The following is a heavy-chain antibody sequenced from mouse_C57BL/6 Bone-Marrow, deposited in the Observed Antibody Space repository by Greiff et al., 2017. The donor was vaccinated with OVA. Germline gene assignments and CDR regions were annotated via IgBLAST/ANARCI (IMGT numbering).Heavy chain of an antibody. CDR3: ANHYGSSDGDY. D-gene: IGHD1-1*01. CDR1: GYTFTSYG. CDR2: IYPRSGNT. Sequence: QVQLKESGAELARPGASVKLSCKASGYTFTSYGISWVKQRTGQGLEWIGEIYPRSGNTYYNEKFKGKATLTADKSSSTAYMELRSLTSEDSAVYFCANHYGSSDGDYWGQGTTLTVAS. V-gene: IGHV1-81*01. J-gene: IGHJ2*01.